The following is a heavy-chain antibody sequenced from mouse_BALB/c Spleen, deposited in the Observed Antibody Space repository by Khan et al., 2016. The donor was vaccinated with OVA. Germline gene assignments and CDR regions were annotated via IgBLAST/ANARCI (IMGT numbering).Heavy chain of an antibody. CDR2: IWGDGST. CDR3: ARAYYGNYREAMDY. V-gene: IGHV2-6-7*01. CDR1: GFSLTGYG. D-gene: IGHD2-10*01. Sequence: QVQLKESGPGLVAPSQSLSITCTVSGFSLTGYGVNWVRQPPGKGLEWLGMIWGDGSTDYNSGLKSRLSISKDNSTSQVFLKMNSLQTDDTANYYCARAYYGNYREAMDYWGQGASVTVSS. J-gene: IGHJ4*01.